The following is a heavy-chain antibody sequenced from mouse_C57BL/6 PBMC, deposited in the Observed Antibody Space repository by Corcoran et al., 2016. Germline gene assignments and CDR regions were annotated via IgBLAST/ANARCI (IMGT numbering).Heavy chain of an antibody. CDR3: ARSTMVNPYWYFDV. V-gene: IGHV1-22*01. CDR1: GYTFTDYN. Sequence: EVQLQQSGPELVKPGASVKMSCKASGYTFTDYNMHWVKQSHGKSLEWIGYINPNNGGTSYNQKFKGKATLTVNKSSSTAYMELRSLTSEDSAVYYCARSTMVNPYWYFDVWGTGTTVTVSS. J-gene: IGHJ1*03. D-gene: IGHD2-1*01. CDR2: INPNNGGT.